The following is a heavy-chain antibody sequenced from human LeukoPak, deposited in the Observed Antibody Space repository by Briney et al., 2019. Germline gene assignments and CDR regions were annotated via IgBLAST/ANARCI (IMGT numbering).Heavy chain of an antibody. Sequence: GGSLTLSCAASGFTFSSYNMNWVRHAPGKGLEWGSSISSSSYIYYSDSVKGRFTISRDNAKNSLYLQMNSLRAEDTAVYYCARVVEGVQTFDYWGQGTLVTVSS. CDR2: ISSSSYI. D-gene: IGHD2-15*01. CDR1: GFTFSSYN. CDR3: ARVVEGVQTFDY. J-gene: IGHJ4*02. V-gene: IGHV3-21*01.